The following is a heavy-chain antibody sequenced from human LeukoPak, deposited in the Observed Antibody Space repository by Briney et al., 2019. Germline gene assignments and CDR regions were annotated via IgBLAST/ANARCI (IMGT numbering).Heavy chain of an antibody. D-gene: IGHD4-11*01. CDR1: GGSISGYY. V-gene: IGHV4-39*01. Sequence: SETLSLTCTVSGGSISGYYWSWIRQPPEKGLEWIGSIYYGGSTYYNPSLKSRVTISVDTSKNQFSLKLSSVTAADTAVYYCARHRPYSDYFDYWGQGTLVTVSS. CDR2: IYYGGST. J-gene: IGHJ4*02. CDR3: ARHRPYSDYFDY.